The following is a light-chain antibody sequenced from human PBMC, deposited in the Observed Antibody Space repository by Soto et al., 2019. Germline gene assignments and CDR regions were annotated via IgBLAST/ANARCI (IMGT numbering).Light chain of an antibody. V-gene: IGKV1-9*01. CDR3: QQRNSYPRT. J-gene: IGKJ2*01. CDR2: AAS. CDR1: QGINIF. Sequence: DIQLTQSPSFLSASVGDRVTITFRSSQGINIFLAWFQQKPGKAPNLLISAASTLQSGVPSRFSGSGSETELTLTITSLQPEDSATYYCQQRNSYPRTFGQGTKVDI.